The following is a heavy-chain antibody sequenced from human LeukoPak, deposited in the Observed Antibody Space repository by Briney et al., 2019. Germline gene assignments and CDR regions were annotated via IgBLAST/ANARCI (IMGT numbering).Heavy chain of an antibody. J-gene: IGHJ4*02. CDR3: ARHVLRLSHDY. Sequence: SETLSLTCTVSGGSISSSSYYWGWIRQPPGKGLEWIGSIYYSGSTYYNPSLKSRVTISVDTSKNQFSLKLSSVTAADTAVYYCARHVLRLSHDYWGQGTLVTVSS. D-gene: IGHD2-8*01. CDR1: GGSISSSSYY. V-gene: IGHV4-39*01. CDR2: IYYSGST.